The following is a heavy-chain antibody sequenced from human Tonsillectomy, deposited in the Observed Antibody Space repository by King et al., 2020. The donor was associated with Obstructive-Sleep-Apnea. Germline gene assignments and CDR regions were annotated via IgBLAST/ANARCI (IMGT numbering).Heavy chain of an antibody. D-gene: IGHD1-26*01. CDR3: ARIRRYSGSYDFDY. Sequence: VTLKESGPALVKPTQTLTLTCTFSGFSLSTSGMCVSWIRQPPGKALEWLARIDWDDDKYYSTSLKTRLTISKDTSKNQVVLTMTNMDPVDTATYYCARIRRYSGSYDFDYWGQGTLVTVSS. CDR2: IDWDDDK. CDR1: GFSLSTSGMC. V-gene: IGHV2-70*11. J-gene: IGHJ4*02.